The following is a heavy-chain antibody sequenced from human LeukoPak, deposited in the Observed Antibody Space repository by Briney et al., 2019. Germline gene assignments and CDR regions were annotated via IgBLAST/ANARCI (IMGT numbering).Heavy chain of an antibody. CDR1: GGSISSYY. V-gene: IGHV4-59*01. D-gene: IGHD3-22*01. Sequence: SETLSLTCTVSGGSISSYYWSWIRQPPGKGLEWIGYIYYSGSTNYNPSLKSRVPISVDTSKNQFSLKLSSVTAADTAVYYCAREDSSGYYAYWGQGTLVTVSS. CDR3: AREDSSGYYAY. CDR2: IYYSGST. J-gene: IGHJ4*02.